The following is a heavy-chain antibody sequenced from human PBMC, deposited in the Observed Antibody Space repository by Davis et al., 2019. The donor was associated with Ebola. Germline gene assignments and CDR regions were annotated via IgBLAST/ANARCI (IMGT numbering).Heavy chain of an antibody. D-gene: IGHD3-22*01. J-gene: IGHJ4*02. Sequence: PGGSLRLSCTVSGGSVDSGYYYWGWIRQPPGKGLEWIGSIYSSGSTYYNPSLKSRVTISVDTSKNQFSLKLSSVTAADTAVYYCARDPIKSYYYDSMEDYWGQGTLVTVSS. CDR1: GGSVDSGYYY. CDR2: IYSSGST. CDR3: ARDPIKSYYYDSMEDY. V-gene: IGHV4-39*07.